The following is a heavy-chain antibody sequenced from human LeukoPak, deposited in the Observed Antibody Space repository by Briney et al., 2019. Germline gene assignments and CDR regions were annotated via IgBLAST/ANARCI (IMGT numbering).Heavy chain of an antibody. V-gene: IGHV4-34*01. J-gene: IGHJ4*02. D-gene: IGHD3-10*01. Sequence: SETLSLTCAVYGGSFSGYYWTWVRQPPGKGLEWIGEINHSGRTNYNPSLESRVTIAIDTSKIQFSLKLNSVTAADTAVYYCARGPYYYGSGNSYNRLGVVDWGQGTLVTVSS. CDR1: GGSFSGYY. CDR2: INHSGRT. CDR3: ARGPYYYGSGNSYNRLGVVD.